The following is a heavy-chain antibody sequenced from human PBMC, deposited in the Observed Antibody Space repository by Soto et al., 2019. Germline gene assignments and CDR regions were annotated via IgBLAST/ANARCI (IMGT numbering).Heavy chain of an antibody. CDR1: GCPFSTYW. J-gene: IGHJ4*02. CDR2: IYPSDSDT. V-gene: IGHV5-51*01. D-gene: IGHD2-21*02. CDR3: ARLGGNSPDY. Sequence: PGESLKISCQGSGCPFSTYWIGWVRQMPGKGLEWMGIIYPSDSDTRYSPSFQGQVTISADKSISTAYLQWRSLKASDTAIYYWARLGGNSPDYWGRGTLVTVSS.